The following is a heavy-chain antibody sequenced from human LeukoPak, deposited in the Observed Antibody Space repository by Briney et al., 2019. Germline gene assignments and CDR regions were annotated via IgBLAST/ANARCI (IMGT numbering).Heavy chain of an antibody. CDR2: ISSSSSYI. CDR1: GFTFSSYS. Sequence: PGGSLRLSCAASGFTFSSYSMNWVRQAPGKGLEWVSCISSSSSYIYYADSVKGRFTISRDNAKNSLYLQMNSLRAEDTAVYYCARAKRYYDSSGSSSYYFDYWGQGTLVTVSS. D-gene: IGHD3-22*01. CDR3: ARAKRYYDSSGSSSYYFDY. V-gene: IGHV3-21*01. J-gene: IGHJ4*02.